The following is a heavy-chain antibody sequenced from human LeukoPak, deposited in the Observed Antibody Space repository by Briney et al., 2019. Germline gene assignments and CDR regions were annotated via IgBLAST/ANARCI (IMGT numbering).Heavy chain of an antibody. CDR1: GFTFSGYG. CDR3: ARGLYDSSLRSWWFDP. CDR2: IWYDGNNK. D-gene: IGHD3-22*01. Sequence: PERSLRLSCAASGFTFSGYGMHWVRQAPGKGLEWVAVIWYDGNNKYYADSVKGRFTISRDNSKNTLYLQMNSLRAEDAAVYYCARGLYDSSLRSWWFDPWGQGTLVTVSS. V-gene: IGHV3-33*01. J-gene: IGHJ5*02.